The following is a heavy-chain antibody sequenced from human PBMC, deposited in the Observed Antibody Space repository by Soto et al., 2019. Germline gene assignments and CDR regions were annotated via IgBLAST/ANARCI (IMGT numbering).Heavy chain of an antibody. V-gene: IGHV3-33*01. Sequence: PVGSLRLSCAASGFTFSSYGMHWVRQAPGKGLEWVAVIWYDGSNKYYADSVKGRFTISRDNSKNTLYLQMNSLRAEDTAVYYCARESSSWYLTNYYYGMDVWGQGTTVTVSS. CDR2: IWYDGSNK. CDR1: GFTFSSYG. D-gene: IGHD6-13*01. J-gene: IGHJ6*02. CDR3: ARESSSWYLTNYYYGMDV.